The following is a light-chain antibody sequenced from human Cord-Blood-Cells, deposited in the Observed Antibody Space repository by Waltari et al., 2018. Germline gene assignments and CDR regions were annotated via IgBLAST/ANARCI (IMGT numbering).Light chain of an antibody. CDR1: QDISNY. Sequence: DIQMTQAPSSLPASVGDRVTITCQASQDISNYLNWYQQKPGKAPKLLIYDASNLETGVPSRFSGSGSGTDFTFTISSLQPEDIATYYCQQYDNRPYTFGQGTKLEIK. J-gene: IGKJ2*01. CDR3: QQYDNRPYT. V-gene: IGKV1-33*01. CDR2: DAS.